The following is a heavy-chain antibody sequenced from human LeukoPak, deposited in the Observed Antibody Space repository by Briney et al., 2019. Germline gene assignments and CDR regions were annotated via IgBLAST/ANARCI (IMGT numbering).Heavy chain of an antibody. D-gene: IGHD1-26*01. J-gene: IGHJ4*02. CDR2: ISGSGDRT. V-gene: IGHV3-23*01. Sequence: PGGSLRLSCAASGLGFAYAMNWVRQAPGKGLEWFSAISGSGDRTYSGDSVKGRYTISRDNSKNTLCLQMNSLRVEDTAVYYCATGTGGSYTWGTYYFDYWGQGALVTVSS. CDR3: ATGTGGSYTWGTYYFDY. CDR1: GLGFAYA.